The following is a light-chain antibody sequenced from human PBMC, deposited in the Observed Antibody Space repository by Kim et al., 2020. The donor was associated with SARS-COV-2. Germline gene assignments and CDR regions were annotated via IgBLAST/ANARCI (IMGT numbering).Light chain of an antibody. V-gene: IGLV2-11*01. J-gene: IGLJ2*01. Sequence: QSALTQPRSVSGSPGQSVTISCSGTSSDVGSYDYVSWYQQHPGKAPKFIIFDVNKRPSGVPDRFSGSKSGNTASLTISGLLPEDEADYFCSSYAGTYILVFGGGTRLTVL. CDR2: DVN. CDR3: SSYAGTYILV. CDR1: SSDVGSYDY.